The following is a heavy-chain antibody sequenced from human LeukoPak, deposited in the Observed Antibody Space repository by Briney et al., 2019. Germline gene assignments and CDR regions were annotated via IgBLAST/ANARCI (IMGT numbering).Heavy chain of an antibody. J-gene: IGHJ5*02. CDR2: IIPIFGTA. D-gene: IGHD1-7*01. CDR1: GGTFSSYA. Sequence: VASVKVSCKASGGTFSSYAISWVRQAPGQGLEWMGRIIPIFGTANYAQKFQGRVTITTDESTSTAYMELSSLRSDDTAVYYCAKCSETGTTRWFDPWGQGTLVTVSS. V-gene: IGHV1-69*05. CDR3: AKCSETGTTRWFDP.